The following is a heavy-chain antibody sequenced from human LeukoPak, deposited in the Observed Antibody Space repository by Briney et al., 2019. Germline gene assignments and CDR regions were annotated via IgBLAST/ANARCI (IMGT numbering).Heavy chain of an antibody. V-gene: IGHV4-4*02. J-gene: IGHJ4*02. CDR3: ARDSFGVFDY. CDR2: IYHSGST. CDR1: GGSISSSNW. Sequence: PSGALSLTCAVSGGSISSSNWWSWVRQPPGKGLEWIGEIYHSGSTNYNPSLKSRVTISVDTSKNQFSLKLSSVTAADTAVYYCARDSFGVFDYWGQGTLVTVSS. D-gene: IGHD3-10*01.